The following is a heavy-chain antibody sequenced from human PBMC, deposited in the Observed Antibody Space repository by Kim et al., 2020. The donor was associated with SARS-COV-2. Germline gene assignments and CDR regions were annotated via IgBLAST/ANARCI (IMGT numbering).Heavy chain of an antibody. Sequence: NPPLKSRVTISVDTSKNRFSLKLSTVTAADTAVYYCARVSGYSDGYVDYWGQGTLVNVSS. D-gene: IGHD5-18*01. CDR3: ARVSGYSDGYVDY. J-gene: IGHJ4*02. V-gene: IGHV4-39*07.